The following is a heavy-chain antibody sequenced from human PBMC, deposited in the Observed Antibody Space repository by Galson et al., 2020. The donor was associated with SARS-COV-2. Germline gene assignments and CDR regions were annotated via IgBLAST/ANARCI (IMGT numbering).Heavy chain of an antibody. Sequence: GESLKISCAASGFTFSSYDMHWVRQATGKGLEWVSAIGTAGDPYYPGSVKGRFTISRENAKNSLYLQMNSLRAGDTAVYYCARGRWLQKFFYFYYYMDVWGKGTTVTVSS. CDR2: IGTAGDP. J-gene: IGHJ6*03. CDR1: GFTFSSYD. CDR3: ARGRWLQKFFYFYYYMDV. V-gene: IGHV3-13*05. D-gene: IGHD5-12*01.